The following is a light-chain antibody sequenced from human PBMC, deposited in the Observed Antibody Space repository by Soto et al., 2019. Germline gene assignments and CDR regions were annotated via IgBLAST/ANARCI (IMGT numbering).Light chain of an antibody. Sequence: QSVLSQPPSASGTPGQRVTISCSGSSSNIGSNTVSWYQQFPGTAPKLLIYFNIQRPSGVPDRFSGSKSGNTASLTVSGLQAEDEADYYCSSYGGRYNYVFGTGTKVTVL. J-gene: IGLJ1*01. CDR3: SSYGGRYNYV. V-gene: IGLV1-44*01. CDR1: SSNIGSNT. CDR2: FNI.